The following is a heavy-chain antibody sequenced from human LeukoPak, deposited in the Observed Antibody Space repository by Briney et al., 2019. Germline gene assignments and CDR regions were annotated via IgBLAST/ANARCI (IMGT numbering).Heavy chain of an antibody. CDR3: ARATKVAQLIDY. Sequence: SETLSLTCTVSGGSISSYYWSWIRQPPGKGLEWIGYIYYSGSTNYNPSLKSRVTISVDTSKNQFSLKLSSVTAADTAVYYCARATKVAQLIDYWGQGTLVTVSS. D-gene: IGHD1/OR15-1a*01. CDR1: GGSISSYY. V-gene: IGHV4-59*01. CDR2: IYYSGST. J-gene: IGHJ4*02.